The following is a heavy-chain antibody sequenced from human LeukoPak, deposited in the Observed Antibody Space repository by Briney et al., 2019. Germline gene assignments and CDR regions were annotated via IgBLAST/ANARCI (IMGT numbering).Heavy chain of an antibody. D-gene: IGHD6-19*01. CDR1: GDSVSTNSAT. J-gene: IGHJ3*02. V-gene: IGHV6-1*01. CDR2: TYYRSKWYK. CDR3: ASISGWSNDDAFDI. Sequence: SQTLSLSCAISGDSVSTNSATWNWIRHPPSRGLEWLVRTYYRSKWYKYYAVSVKGRITINPDTSTNQFSMQLRSVTHEDTPVYYCASISGWSNDDAFDIWGQGTMVTVS.